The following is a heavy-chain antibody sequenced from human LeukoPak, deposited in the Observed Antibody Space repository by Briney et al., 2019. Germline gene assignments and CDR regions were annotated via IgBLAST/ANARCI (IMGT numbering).Heavy chain of an antibody. CDR3: ARAYYYYGQGYMDV. Sequence: PSETLSLTCTVSGGSISSYYWSWIRQPAGKGLEWIGRIYTSGSTNYNPSLKSRVTMSVDTSKNQFSLKLSSVTAADTAVYYCARAYYYYGQGYMDVWGKGTTVTVSS. J-gene: IGHJ6*03. V-gene: IGHV4-4*07. CDR2: IYTSGST. D-gene: IGHD1-26*01. CDR1: GGSISSYY.